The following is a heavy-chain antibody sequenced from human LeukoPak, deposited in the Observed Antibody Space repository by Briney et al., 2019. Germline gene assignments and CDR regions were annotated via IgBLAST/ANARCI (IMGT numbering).Heavy chain of an antibody. CDR1: GFSFTSFS. D-gene: IGHD3-22*01. CDR2: ISFDGTTK. J-gene: IGHJ4*01. CDR3: ARRWDSSGPIDY. Sequence: GRSLRLSCAASGFSFTSFSIHWVRQTPDKGLEWLAVISFDGTTKYYADSVKGRFTISRDNSKDTVFLQMNSLRFEDTALYFCARRWDSSGPIDYWGQGTLVSVSS. V-gene: IGHV3-30*04.